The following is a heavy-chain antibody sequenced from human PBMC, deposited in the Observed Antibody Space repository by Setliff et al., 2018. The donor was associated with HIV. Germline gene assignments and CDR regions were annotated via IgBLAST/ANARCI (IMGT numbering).Heavy chain of an antibody. V-gene: IGHV1-18*01. D-gene: IGHD2-15*01. CDR2: ISAYNDNT. Sequence: GASVKVSCKASGYSFTSYGFSWVRQAPGQGLEWMGWISAYNDNTNYAQKFQGRVTMTTDASTSTAYMEVGSLKSDDTAVYYCARVTTVVTDPLYYHYMDVWGKGTTVTVSS. CDR1: GYSFTSYG. J-gene: IGHJ6*03. CDR3: ARVTTVVTDPLYYHYMDV.